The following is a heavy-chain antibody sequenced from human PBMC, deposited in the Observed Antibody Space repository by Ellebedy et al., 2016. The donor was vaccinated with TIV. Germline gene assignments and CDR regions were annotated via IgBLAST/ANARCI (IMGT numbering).Heavy chain of an antibody. Sequence: GGSLRLSXAASGFTFSSYGMHWVRQAPGKGLEWVAVIWYDGSNKYYADSVKGRFTISRDNSKNTLYLQMNSLRAEDTAVYYCAKSRPWYKADKYGMDVWGQGTTVTVSS. CDR2: IWYDGSNK. CDR1: GFTFSSYG. V-gene: IGHV3-33*06. CDR3: AKSRPWYKADKYGMDV. D-gene: IGHD1-14*01. J-gene: IGHJ6*02.